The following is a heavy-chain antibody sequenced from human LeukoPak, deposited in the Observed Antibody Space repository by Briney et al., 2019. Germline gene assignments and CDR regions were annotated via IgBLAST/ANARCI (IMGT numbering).Heavy chain of an antibody. V-gene: IGHV3-30*18. CDR1: GFTFSSYG. D-gene: IGHD3-22*01. J-gene: IGHJ4*02. CDR2: ISYDGSNK. Sequence: GRSLRLSCAASGFTFSSYGMHWVRQAPGKGLEWVAVISYDGSNKYYADSVKGRFTISRDNSKNTLYLQMNSLRAEDTAVYYCAKDFLPGIVAPPSNWGQGTLVTVSS. CDR3: AKDFLPGIVAPPSN.